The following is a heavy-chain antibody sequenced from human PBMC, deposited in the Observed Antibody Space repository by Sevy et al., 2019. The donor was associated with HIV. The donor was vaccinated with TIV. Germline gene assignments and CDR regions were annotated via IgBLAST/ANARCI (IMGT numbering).Heavy chain of an antibody. Sequence: GGSLRLSCAASGFTFSDHYMSWIRQAPGKGLEWVSYISGSGYTIYYADSVKGRFTISRDNTKNSLYLQMNSLRAGDTAMYYCARDKGQGWFDPWGQGTLVTVSS. CDR1: GFTFSDHY. V-gene: IGHV3-11*01. CDR2: ISGSGYTI. J-gene: IGHJ5*02. CDR3: ARDKGQGWFDP.